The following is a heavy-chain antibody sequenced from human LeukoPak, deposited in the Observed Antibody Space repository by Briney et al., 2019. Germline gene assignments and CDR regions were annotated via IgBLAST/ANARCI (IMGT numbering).Heavy chain of an antibody. Sequence: PSETLSLTCTVSGGSMSSYYWTWIRQPPGKGLEWIGYIYYTGNTNYNPSLKSRVTISLDTSKNQFSLKLSSVAAADTAVYYCARRRGGSDYVALDIWGQGTMVTVSS. CDR1: GGSMSSYY. CDR3: ARRRGGSDYVALDI. V-gene: IGHV4-59*01. CDR2: IYYTGNT. J-gene: IGHJ3*02. D-gene: IGHD5-12*01.